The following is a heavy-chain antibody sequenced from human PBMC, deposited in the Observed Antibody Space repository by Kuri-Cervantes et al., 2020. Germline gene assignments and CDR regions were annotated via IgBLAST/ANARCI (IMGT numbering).Heavy chain of an antibody. J-gene: IGHJ6*02. V-gene: IGHV3-74*01. CDR1: GFTFSSYW. CDR3: ARDSLPDTAYYYYGMDV. CDR2: INSDGSST. D-gene: IGHD5-18*01. Sequence: GESLKISCAASGFTFSSYWMHWVRQAPGKGLVWVSRINSDGSSTSYADSVKGRFTISRDNAKNSLYLQMNSLRDEDTAVYYCARDSLPDTAYYYYGMDVWGQGTTVTVSS.